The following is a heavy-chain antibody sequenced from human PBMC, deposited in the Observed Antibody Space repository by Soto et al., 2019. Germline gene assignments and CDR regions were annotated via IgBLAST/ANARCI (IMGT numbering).Heavy chain of an antibody. Sequence: GGSLRLSCTASGFTFGDYAMSWFRQAPGKGLEWVGFIRSKANGGTTEYAAFVKGRFTISRDDSKSIAYLQMNSLKTEDTAVYYCTRAPGYSSSWYFPAFDIWGQGTMVTVSS. CDR3: TRAPGYSSSWYFPAFDI. J-gene: IGHJ3*02. CDR1: GFTFGDYA. V-gene: IGHV3-49*03. D-gene: IGHD6-13*01. CDR2: IRSKANGGTT.